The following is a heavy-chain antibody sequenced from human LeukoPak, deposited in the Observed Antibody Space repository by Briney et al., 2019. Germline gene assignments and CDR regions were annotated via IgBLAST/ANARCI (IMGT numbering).Heavy chain of an antibody. D-gene: IGHD4-11*01. V-gene: IGHV4-61*02. CDR2: IYTSGST. CDR3: ARGRGHYSSTDY. J-gene: IGHJ4*02. Sequence: SETLSLTCTVSGGSISSGSYYWSWIRQPAGKGLEWIGRIYTSGSTNYNPSLKSRVTMSVDTSKNQFSLKLSSVTAADTAVYYCARGRGHYSSTDYWGQGTLVTVSS. CDR1: GGSISSGSYY.